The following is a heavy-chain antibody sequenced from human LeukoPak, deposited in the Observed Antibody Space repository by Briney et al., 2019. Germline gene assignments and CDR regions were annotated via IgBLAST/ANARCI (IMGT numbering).Heavy chain of an antibody. J-gene: IGHJ4*02. V-gene: IGHV1-2*02. CDR1: GYTFTGYY. D-gene: IGHD1-26*01. CDR2: INPNSGGT. Sequence: GASVTVSCKASGYTFTGYYMHWVRQAPGQGLEWMGWINPNSGGTNYAQKFQGRVTMTRDTSISTAYMELSRLRSDDTAVYYCARVLFRVGATGYGYWGQGTLVTVSS. CDR3: ARVLFRVGATGYGY.